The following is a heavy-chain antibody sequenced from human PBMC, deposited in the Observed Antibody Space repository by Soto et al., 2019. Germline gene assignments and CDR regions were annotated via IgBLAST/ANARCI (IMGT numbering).Heavy chain of an antibody. CDR2: IDPDSGDT. V-gene: IGHV1-2*02. CDR1: RYTFTGYY. CDR3: ARSHSAYYYYGMDA. Sequence: VQSGTEMKTPGASVKVTCKTSRYTFTGYYMHWVRQAPGRGLEWMGWIDPDSGDTNYVQKFQGIGTMTRDTSSATASLEVSGLRRDDTAIYYCARSHSAYYYYGMDAWGQGTAVSVSS. J-gene: IGHJ6*02.